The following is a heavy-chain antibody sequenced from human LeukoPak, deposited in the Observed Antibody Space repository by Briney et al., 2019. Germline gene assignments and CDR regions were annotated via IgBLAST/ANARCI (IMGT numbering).Heavy chain of an antibody. D-gene: IGHD2-21*01. V-gene: IGHV3-66*02. J-gene: IGHJ5*01. CDR2: IYSGGST. Sequence: GGSLRLSCAASGFTPSGYYMSWVPQAPGKGLEWVSIIYSGGSTYYADSVKGRSTISRDSSQNTLYLQTNTRLAENAPDYYCARADMIALFDCWGQGTLVTVSS. CDR3: ARADMIALFDC. CDR1: GFTPSGYY.